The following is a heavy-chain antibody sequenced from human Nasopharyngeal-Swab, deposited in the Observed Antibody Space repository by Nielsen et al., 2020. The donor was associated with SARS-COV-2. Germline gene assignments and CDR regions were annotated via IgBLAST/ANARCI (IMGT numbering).Heavy chain of an antibody. D-gene: IGHD6-6*01. CDR3: AREGLYSSSSDVDY. CDR2: INTGNGYT. V-gene: IGHV1-3*04. Sequence: ASVKVSCKTCGYTFTNSLIHWVRQAPGQRLEWVGWINTGNGYTQYSQKFQGRVTITRDTSASTAYMELSSLTSEDTAVYYCAREGLYSSSSDVDYWGQGTLVTVSS. J-gene: IGHJ4*02. CDR1: GYTFTNSL.